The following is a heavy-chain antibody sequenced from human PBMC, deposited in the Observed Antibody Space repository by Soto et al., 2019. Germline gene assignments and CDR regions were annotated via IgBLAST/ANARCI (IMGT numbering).Heavy chain of an antibody. CDR1: SASITSSNW. Sequence: QVQLQESGPGLVKPSGTLSLTCAVSSASITSSNWWSWVRQPPGKGLEWIGEIYHSGTTDYNLSLRSRVTISVDKSKNQFSLALNSVTAADTAVYYCARLTYTDSSYFASWGQGTLVTVSS. CDR3: ARLTYTDSSYFAS. CDR2: IYHSGTT. D-gene: IGHD5-18*01. V-gene: IGHV4-4*02. J-gene: IGHJ4*02.